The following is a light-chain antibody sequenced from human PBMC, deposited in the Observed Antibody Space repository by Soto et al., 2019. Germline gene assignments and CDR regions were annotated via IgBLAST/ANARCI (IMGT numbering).Light chain of an antibody. Sequence: QSALTQPASVSGSPGQSIPISCTGTSSDVGGYKYVSWYQQHPGKAPKLMIYDVSNRPSGVSNRFSGSKSGNTASLTISGLQAEDEADYYCSSYTSSSTLLYVFGTGTKLTVL. J-gene: IGLJ1*01. CDR3: SSYTSSSTLLYV. V-gene: IGLV2-14*01. CDR2: DVS. CDR1: SSDVGGYKY.